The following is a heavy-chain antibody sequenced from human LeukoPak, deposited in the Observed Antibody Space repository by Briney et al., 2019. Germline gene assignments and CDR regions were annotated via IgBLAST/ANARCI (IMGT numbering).Heavy chain of an antibody. CDR3: ARAWQRYFDY. CDR1: GFTVSSNY. V-gene: IGHV3-66*02. Sequence: GGSLRLSCAASGFTVSSNYMSWVRQAPGKRLEWVSVIYSGGSTYYADSVKGRFTISRDNSKNTLYLQMNSLRAEDTAVYYCARAWQRYFDYWGQGTLVTVPS. D-gene: IGHD5-24*01. CDR2: IYSGGST. J-gene: IGHJ4*02.